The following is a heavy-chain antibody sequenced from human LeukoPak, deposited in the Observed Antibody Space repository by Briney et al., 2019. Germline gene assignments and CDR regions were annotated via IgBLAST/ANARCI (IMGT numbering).Heavy chain of an antibody. J-gene: IGHJ5*02. Sequence: SETLSLTCAVYGGSFSGYYWSWIRQPPGKGLEWIGEINHSGSTNYNPSLKSRVTISVDTSKNQFSLKLSSVTAADTAVYYCARREEGLLWFGELHDWFDPWGQGTLVTVSS. D-gene: IGHD3-10*01. CDR3: ARREEGLLWFGELHDWFDP. V-gene: IGHV4-34*01. CDR1: GGSFSGYY. CDR2: INHSGST.